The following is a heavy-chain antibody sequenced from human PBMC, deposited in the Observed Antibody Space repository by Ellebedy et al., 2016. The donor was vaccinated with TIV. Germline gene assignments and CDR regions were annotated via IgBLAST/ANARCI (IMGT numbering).Heavy chain of an antibody. Sequence: GGSLRLXCAASGFTFDDYTMHWVRQAPGKGLEWVSLISWDGGSTYYADSVKGRFTISRDNSKNSLFLQMNSLISDDTALYYCAKDKGFWKLADSLDYWGQGTLVTVSS. CDR1: GFTFDDYT. J-gene: IGHJ4*02. V-gene: IGHV3-43*01. CDR3: AKDKGFWKLADSLDY. CDR2: ISWDGGST. D-gene: IGHD2-15*01.